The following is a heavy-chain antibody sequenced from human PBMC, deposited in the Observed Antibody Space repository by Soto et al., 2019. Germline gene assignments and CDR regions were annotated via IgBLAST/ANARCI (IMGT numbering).Heavy chain of an antibody. CDR1: GFTFSSYG. CDR2: ISYDGSNK. Sequence: QVQLVESGGGVVQPGRSLRLSCAASGFTFSSYGMHWVRQAPGKGLEWVAGISYDGSNKYYADSVKGRFTISRDNSKNTLYLQMNSLRAEDTAVYYCAKGQCSTSCYMHYYGMDVWGQGTTVTVSS. CDR3: AKGQCSTSCYMHYYGMDV. V-gene: IGHV3-30*18. J-gene: IGHJ6*02. D-gene: IGHD2-2*02.